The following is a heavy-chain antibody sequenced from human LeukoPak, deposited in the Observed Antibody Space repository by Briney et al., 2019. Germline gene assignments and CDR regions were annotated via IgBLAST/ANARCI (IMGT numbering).Heavy chain of an antibody. CDR2: IRTDGSYT. J-gene: IGHJ5*02. V-gene: IGHV3-30*02. Sequence: GGSLRLSCAASGFTFNTYSMHWVRQAPGKGLEWVAFIRTDGSYTYHADSVKGRFTISRDNSKNTLFLQMNSLRPEDTAVYYCAKDDYFGSGTWGQGTLVTVSS. D-gene: IGHD3-10*01. CDR1: GFTFNTYS. CDR3: AKDDYFGSGT.